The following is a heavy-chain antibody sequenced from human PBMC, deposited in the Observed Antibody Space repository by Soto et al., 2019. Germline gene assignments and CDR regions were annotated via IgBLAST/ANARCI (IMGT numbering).Heavy chain of an antibody. CDR1: GGSFSGYY. V-gene: IGHV4-34*01. D-gene: IGHD2-8*01. CDR3: ARGPYCTNGVCPRDFDY. J-gene: IGHJ4*02. Sequence: QVQLQQWGAGLLKPSETLSLTCAVYGGSFSGYYWSWIRQPPGKGLEWIGEINHSGSTNYNPSLKSRVTISVDTSKNQFSLKLSSVTAADTAVYYCARGPYCTNGVCPRDFDYWGQGTLVTVSS. CDR2: INHSGST.